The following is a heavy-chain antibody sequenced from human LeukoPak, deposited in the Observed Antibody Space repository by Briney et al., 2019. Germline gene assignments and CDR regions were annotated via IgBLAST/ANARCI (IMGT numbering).Heavy chain of an antibody. CDR3: ARELIGEAFDY. D-gene: IGHD3-22*01. J-gene: IGHJ4*02. CDR1: RFTFSNYP. V-gene: IGHV3-30*04. Sequence: PGGSLRLSCAASRFTFSNYPMHWVRKAPGKGLDWVAVVSSDGSNKYYADSVKGRFTVSRDNSKNTLYLQMNSLRPEDSAVYYCARELIGEAFDYWGQGTLVTVSS. CDR2: VSSDGSNK.